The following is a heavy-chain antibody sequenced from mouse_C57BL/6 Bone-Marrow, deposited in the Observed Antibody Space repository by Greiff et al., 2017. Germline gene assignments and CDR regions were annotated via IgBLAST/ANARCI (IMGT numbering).Heavy chain of an antibody. D-gene: IGHD1-1*01. CDR2: IYPGDGDT. CDR3: ARGVITSD. J-gene: IGHJ3*01. V-gene: IGHV1-82*01. CDR1: GYAFSSSW. Sequence: VQLLQSGPELVKPGASVKISCKASGYAFSSSWMNWVKQRPGQGLEWIGRIYPGDGDTHYNGTFKGKATLTADKSSSTAYLQLSSLTSEDSAVXFCARGVITSDWGQGTLVTVSA.